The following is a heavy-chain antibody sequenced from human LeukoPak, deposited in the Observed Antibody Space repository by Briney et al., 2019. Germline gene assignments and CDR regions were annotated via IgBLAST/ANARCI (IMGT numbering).Heavy chain of an antibody. V-gene: IGHV3-21*04. CDR1: GFTFSTYS. CDR3: AKVVAGYFDY. D-gene: IGHD6-19*01. J-gene: IGHJ4*02. CDR2: ISSSSTDI. Sequence: GGSLRLSCAASGFTFSTYSMNWVRQAPGKGLEWVSSISSSSTDIYYGDSVKGRFAISRDNAKNSLYLQMNSLRAEDTALYYCAKVVAGYFDYWGQGTLVTVSS.